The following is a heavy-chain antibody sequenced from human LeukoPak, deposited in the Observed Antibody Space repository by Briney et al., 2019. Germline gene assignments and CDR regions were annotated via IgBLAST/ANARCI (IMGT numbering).Heavy chain of an antibody. CDR3: ANDLGWIQLNLG. V-gene: IGHV3-23*01. D-gene: IGHD5-18*01. J-gene: IGHJ4*02. CDR1: GFTLSSYE. Sequence: GGSLRLSCAASGFTLSSYEMNWVRQAPGKGLEWVSGITGNGGTTYYADSVKGRFTISRDNSRNTVYLQMNSLRAEDTAVYYCANDLGWIQLNLGRGQGTLVTVSS. CDR2: ITGNGGTT.